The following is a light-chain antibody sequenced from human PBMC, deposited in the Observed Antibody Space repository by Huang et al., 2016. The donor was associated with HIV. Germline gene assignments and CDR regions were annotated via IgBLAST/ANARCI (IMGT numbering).Light chain of an antibody. V-gene: IGKV1-33*01. CDR3: QHQTT. CDR1: QDISNY. CDR2: DAS. J-gene: IGKJ1*01. Sequence: DIQMTQSPSSLSASVGDTVTITCQASQDISNYLNWYQHKPGKAPKFLIYDASNLETGVPSRFSGSGSVTDFTFTISSLQPEDIATYYCQHQTTFGQGTKVEIK.